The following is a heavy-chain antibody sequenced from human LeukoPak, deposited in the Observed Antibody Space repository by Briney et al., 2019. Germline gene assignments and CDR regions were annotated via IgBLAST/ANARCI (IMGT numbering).Heavy chain of an antibody. CDR2: IYSGGTT. CDR3: ARDPPGDSSGYYYYYYMDV. CDR1: GFTVSGNY. V-gene: IGHV3-53*05. J-gene: IGHJ6*03. Sequence: GGSLRLSCAVSGFTVSGNYMSWVRQAPGEGLEWVSLIYSGGTTYYADSVKGRFTISRDNSKNTLYLQMNSLRAEDTAVYYCARDPPGDSSGYYYYYYMDVWGKGTTVTVSS. D-gene: IGHD3-22*01.